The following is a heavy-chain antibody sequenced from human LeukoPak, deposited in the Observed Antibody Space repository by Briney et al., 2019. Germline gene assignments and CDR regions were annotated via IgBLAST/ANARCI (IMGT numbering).Heavy chain of an antibody. D-gene: IGHD6-13*01. J-gene: IGHJ4*02. CDR3: ARAPRNSSTMLDF. CDR1: GYTFTSYW. V-gene: IGHV1-46*01. Sequence: ASVKVSCTASGYTFTSYWIQWVRQAPGQGLEWVGLINPDGGSTAYAHRFQGRVIMTRDTSTSTAYMDLSSLRSEDTAVYHCARAPRNSSTMLDFWGQGTLVTISS. CDR2: INPDGGST.